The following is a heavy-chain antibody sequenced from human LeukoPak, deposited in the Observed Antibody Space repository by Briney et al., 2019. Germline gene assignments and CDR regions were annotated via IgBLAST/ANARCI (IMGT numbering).Heavy chain of an antibody. CDR3: AGERRYLKS. V-gene: IGHV4-31*03. J-gene: IGHJ4*02. CDR1: GGSISSGDYY. CDR2: IYYSGST. D-gene: IGHD3-10*01. Sequence: SETLSLTCTVSGGSISSGDYYWSWIRQHPGKGLEWIGYIYYSGSTYYNPSLKNRVTISVDTSKNQFSLKLSSVTAADTAVYYCAGERRYLKSWGQGTLVTVSS.